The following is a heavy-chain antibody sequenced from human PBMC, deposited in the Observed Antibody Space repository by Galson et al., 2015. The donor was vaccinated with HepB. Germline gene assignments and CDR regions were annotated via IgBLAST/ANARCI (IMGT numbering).Heavy chain of an antibody. CDR2: IDGDGTII. CDR3: ARDRWYSQEL. V-gene: IGHV3-74*01. J-gene: IGHJ4*02. CDR1: RFSFRGYW. Sequence: SLRLSCAASRFSFRGYWIHWVRQAQGKGLEWVSHIDGDGTIITYADSVKGRFTISRDDAKNTVYLQMNSLRVDDSAVYFCARDRWYSQELWGQGTLVTVSS. D-gene: IGHD6-13*01.